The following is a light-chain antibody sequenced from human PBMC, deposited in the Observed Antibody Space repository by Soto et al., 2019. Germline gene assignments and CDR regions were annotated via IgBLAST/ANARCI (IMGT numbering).Light chain of an antibody. CDR1: QGISSY. CDR3: QHLNTYPLT. V-gene: IGKV1-9*01. CDR2: AAS. Sequence: DIQLTQSPSFLSASVGDRVTITCRASQGISSYLAWYQQKPGKAPKLLIYAASTLQSGVPSRFSGSESGTEFTLTISSLQSEDFATYYCQHLNTYPLTFAGGTKVDSK. J-gene: IGKJ4*01.